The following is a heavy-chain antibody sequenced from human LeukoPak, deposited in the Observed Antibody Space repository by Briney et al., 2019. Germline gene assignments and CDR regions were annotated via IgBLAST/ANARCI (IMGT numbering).Heavy chain of an antibody. CDR2: IDQDESDK. CDR1: GFSLSNYW. CDR3: AKEERENAFDI. V-gene: IGHV3-7*01. D-gene: IGHD1-26*01. Sequence: GGSLRLSCAGSGFSLSNYWMSWVRQAPGKGPEWVANIDQDESDKNYLGSVRGRFTISRDNAKNTLYVQMNSLRAEDTAVYYCAKEERENAFDIWGQGTMVTVSS. J-gene: IGHJ3*02.